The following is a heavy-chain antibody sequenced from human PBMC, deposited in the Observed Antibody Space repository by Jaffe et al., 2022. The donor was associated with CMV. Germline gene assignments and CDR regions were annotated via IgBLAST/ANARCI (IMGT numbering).Heavy chain of an antibody. V-gene: IGHV3-21*01. CDR1: GFTFSSYS. CDR2: ISSSSSYI. CDR3: ARGRVVVAATADY. J-gene: IGHJ4*02. Sequence: EVQLVESGGGLVKPGGSLRLSCAASGFTFSSYSMNWVRQAPGKGLEWVSSISSSSSYIYYADSVKGRFTISRDNAKNSLYLQMNSLRAEDTAVYYCARGRVVVAATADYWGQGTLVTVSS. D-gene: IGHD2-15*01.